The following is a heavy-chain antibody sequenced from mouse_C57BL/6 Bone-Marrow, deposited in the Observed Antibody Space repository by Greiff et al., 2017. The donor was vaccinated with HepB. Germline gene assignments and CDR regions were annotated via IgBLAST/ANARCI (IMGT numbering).Heavy chain of an antibody. V-gene: IGHV1-15*01. J-gene: IGHJ3*01. CDR2: IDPETGGT. CDR3: TREGAWFAY. Sequence: VQLQESGAELVRPGASVTLSCKASGYTFTDYEMHWVKQTPVHGLEWIGAIDPETGGTAYNQKFKGKAILTADKSSSTAYMELRSLTSEDSAVYYCTREGAWFAYRGRGTVVTVCA. CDR1: GYTFTDYE.